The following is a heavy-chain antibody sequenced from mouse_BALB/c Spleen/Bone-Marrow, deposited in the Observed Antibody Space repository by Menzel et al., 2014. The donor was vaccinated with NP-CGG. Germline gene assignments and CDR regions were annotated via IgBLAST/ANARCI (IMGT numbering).Heavy chain of an antibody. CDR2: ISSGGST. J-gene: IGHJ3*01. V-gene: IGHV5-6-5*01. D-gene: IGHD2-4*01. Sequence: EVQGVESGGGLVKPGGSLKLSCAASGFTFSSYAMSWVRQTPEKRLEWVASISSGGSTYYPDSVKGRFTISRDNARNILYLQMSSLGSGDTAMYYCARVVYYDYDVWFAYWGQGTLVTVSA. CDR1: GFTFSSYA. CDR3: ARVVYYDYDVWFAY.